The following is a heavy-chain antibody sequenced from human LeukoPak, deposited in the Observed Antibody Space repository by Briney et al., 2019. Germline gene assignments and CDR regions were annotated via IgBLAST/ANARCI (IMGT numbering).Heavy chain of an antibody. CDR2: IHPEGNEK. J-gene: IGHJ4*02. CDR1: GFTFTSFW. Sequence: GGSLRLSCAASGFTFTSFWMTWVRQAPGRGLEWVANIHPEGNEKYHVESVKGRFTISRDNAKNSLFLQMNGLRVEDTAVYYCARGGAFSGDHWGQGTLVTVSS. CDR3: ARGGAFSGDH. V-gene: IGHV3-7*04.